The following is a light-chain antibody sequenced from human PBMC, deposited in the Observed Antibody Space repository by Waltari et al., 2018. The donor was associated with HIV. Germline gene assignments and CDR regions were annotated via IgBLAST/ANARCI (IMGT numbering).Light chain of an antibody. CDR1: QSVSSSY. J-gene: IGKJ4*01. CDR3: QQYGSSPLLT. CDR2: GAS. Sequence: DIVLTQSPGTLSLSPGEIATLSCRASQSVSSSYLAWYQQKPGQAPRLLIYGASSRATGIPDRFSGSGSGTDFTLTISRLEPEDFAVYYCQQYGSSPLLTFGGGTKVEIK. V-gene: IGKV3-20*01.